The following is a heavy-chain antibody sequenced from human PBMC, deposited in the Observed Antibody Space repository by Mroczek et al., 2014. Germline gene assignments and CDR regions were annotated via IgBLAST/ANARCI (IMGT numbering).Heavy chain of an antibody. CDR2: INHSGST. Sequence: QVQLQQWGGRTVVSLPETLSLTCAVYGGSFSGYYWSWIRQPPGKGLEWIGEINHSGSTNYNPSLKSRVTISVDTSKNQFSLKLSSVTAADTAVYYCARGDTIFGVVKYYYYYYGMDVWGQGTTVTVSS. J-gene: IGHJ6*02. CDR1: GGSFSGYY. D-gene: IGHD3-3*01. CDR3: ARGDTIFGVVKYYYYYYGMDV. V-gene: IGHV4-34*01.